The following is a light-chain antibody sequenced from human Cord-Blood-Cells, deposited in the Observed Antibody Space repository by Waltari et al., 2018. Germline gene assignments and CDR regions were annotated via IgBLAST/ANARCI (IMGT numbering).Light chain of an antibody. CDR2: EVS. J-gene: IGLJ2*01. CDR1: SSDVGGYNY. V-gene: IGLV2-8*01. Sequence: QSALTQPPSASGSPGQSVTISCTGTSSDVGGYNYVSWYQQHPGKAPKLMIYEVSKRPSGVPDRFSGSKSGNTASLTVSWLQAEDEADYYCSSYAGSNNFKVFGGGTKLTVL. CDR3: SSYAGSNNFKV.